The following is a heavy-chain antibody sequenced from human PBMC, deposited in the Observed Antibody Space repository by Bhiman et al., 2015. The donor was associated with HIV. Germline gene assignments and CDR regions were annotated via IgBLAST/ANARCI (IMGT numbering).Heavy chain of an antibody. V-gene: IGHV3-48*01. J-gene: IGHJ4*02. D-gene: IGHD5-24*01. CDR2: IGSSRSII. CDR1: GFTFSSYS. CDR3: ARGPSASDGQIPWVY. Sequence: EVQLVESGGGLVQPGESLRLSCVGSGFTFSSYSMVWVRQAPGKGLEWISYIGSSRSIIHYADSVKGRFTISRDNARNSLYLQMNSLRTEDTAVYFCARGPSASDGQIPWVYWGQGTLVTVS.